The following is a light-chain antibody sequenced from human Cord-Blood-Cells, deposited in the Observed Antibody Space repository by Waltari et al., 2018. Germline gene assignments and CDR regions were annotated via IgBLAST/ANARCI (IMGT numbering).Light chain of an antibody. CDR2: GAS. Sequence: EIVMTQSPATLSVSPGERATLSCRASQSVSSNLAWYQQKPGQAPRLLIYGASTRATGIPARLSGSGSGTEFTLTISRLQSEDFAVYYCQQYNNWPYSFGHGTKLEIK. V-gene: IGKV3-15*01. J-gene: IGKJ2*03. CDR3: QQYNNWPYS. CDR1: QSVSSN.